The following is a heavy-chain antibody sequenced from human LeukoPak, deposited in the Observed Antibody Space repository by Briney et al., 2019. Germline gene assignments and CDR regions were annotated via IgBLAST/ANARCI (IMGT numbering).Heavy chain of an antibody. J-gene: IGHJ5*02. CDR1: GFTFSSYE. CDR3: ARDVPHNWFDT. Sequence: GGSLRLSCAASGFTFSSYEMNWVRQAPGKGLEWVSYISSSGSTIYYADSVKGRFTVSRDNAKNTLYLQMNSLRAEDTAVYYCARDVPHNWFDTWGQGTLVTVSS. V-gene: IGHV3-48*03. CDR2: ISSSGSTI.